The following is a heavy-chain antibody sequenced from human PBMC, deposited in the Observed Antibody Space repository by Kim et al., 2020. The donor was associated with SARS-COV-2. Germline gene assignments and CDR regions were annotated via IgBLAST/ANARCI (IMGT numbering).Heavy chain of an antibody. CDR1: GGSISSGGYY. J-gene: IGHJ3*02. D-gene: IGHD6-13*01. Sequence: SETLSLTCTVSGGSISSGGYYWSWIRQHPGKGLEWIGYIYYSGSTYYNPSLKSRVTISVDTSKNQFSLKLSSVTAADTAVYYCARDSSSWYGAFDIWGQGTMVTVSS. V-gene: IGHV4-31*03. CDR2: IYYSGST. CDR3: ARDSSSWYGAFDI.